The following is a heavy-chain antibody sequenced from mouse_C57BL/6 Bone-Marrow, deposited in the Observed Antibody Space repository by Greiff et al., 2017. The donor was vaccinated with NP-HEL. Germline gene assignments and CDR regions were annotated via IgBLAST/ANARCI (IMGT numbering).Heavy chain of an antibody. J-gene: IGHJ2*01. CDR3: ARGGPYYYGSSFDY. Sequence: EVNVVESGGGLVKPGGSLKLSCAASGFTFSSYAMSWVRQTPEKRLEWVATISDGGSYTYYPDNVKGRFTISRDNAKNNRYLQMSHLKSEDTAMYYCARGGPYYYGSSFDYWGQGTTLTVSS. D-gene: IGHD1-1*01. V-gene: IGHV5-4*03. CDR2: ISDGGSYT. CDR1: GFTFSSYA.